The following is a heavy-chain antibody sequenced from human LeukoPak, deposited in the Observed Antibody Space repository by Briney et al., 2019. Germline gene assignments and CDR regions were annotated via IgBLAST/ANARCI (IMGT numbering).Heavy chain of an antibody. V-gene: IGHV4-59*01. CDR3: ARVNYIVQTLYGGFDM. Sequence: SETLSHTCSVSRDSIRSYYWSWVRQPPGKGLEWIGYGVYSGTTKYSPSLKSRVDISVDTSKNEVSLNLTSVTAADTAVYYCARVNYIVQTLYGGFDMWGPGKLVTVAS. CDR1: RDSIRSYY. D-gene: IGHD2-8*01. CDR2: GVYSGTT. J-gene: IGHJ3*02.